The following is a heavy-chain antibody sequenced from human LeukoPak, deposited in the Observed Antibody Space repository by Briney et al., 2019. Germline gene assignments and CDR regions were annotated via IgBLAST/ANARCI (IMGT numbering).Heavy chain of an antibody. J-gene: IGHJ5*02. CDR3: ARGDYDILTCHNWFDP. Sequence: SETLSLTCTVSGGSISSYYWSWIRQPPGKGPEWIGYIYYSGSTNYNPSLKSRVTISVDTSKNQFSLKLSSVTAADTAVYYCARGDYDILTCHNWFDPWGQGTLVTVSS. V-gene: IGHV4-59*01. CDR1: GGSISSYY. CDR2: IYYSGST. D-gene: IGHD3-9*01.